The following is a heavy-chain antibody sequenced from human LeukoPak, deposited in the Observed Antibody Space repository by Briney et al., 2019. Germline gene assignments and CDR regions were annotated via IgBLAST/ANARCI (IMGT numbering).Heavy chain of an antibody. CDR1: GYTLTELS. D-gene: IGHD1-26*01. CDR3: ATGNLGSYYGALYFEY. J-gene: IGHJ4*02. V-gene: IGHV1-24*01. Sequence: ASVKVSCKVSGYTLTELSMHWVRQAPGKGLEWMGGFDPEDGETIYAQKFQGRVTMTEDTSTDTAYMELSSLRSEDTAVYYCATGNLGSYYGALYFEYWGQGTLVTVSS. CDR2: FDPEDGET.